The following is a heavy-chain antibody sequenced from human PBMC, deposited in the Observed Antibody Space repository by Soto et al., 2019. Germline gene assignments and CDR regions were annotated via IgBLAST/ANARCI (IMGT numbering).Heavy chain of an antibody. CDR1: GYTFRNYI. CDR3: ARYCAGNACYSRHYYAMDV. CDR2: ISPYNGNT. J-gene: IGHJ6*02. Sequence: QVQLVQSAGEVKKPGASAIVSCQASGYTFRNYIIAWLRQAPGQGLEWMGWISPYNGNTNCARQCRGRVPLTTDTSTSAAYLELRNLGSDDAATYYCARYCAGNACYSRHYYAMDVWGQGTTVSVSS. V-gene: IGHV1-18*01. D-gene: IGHD2-21*02.